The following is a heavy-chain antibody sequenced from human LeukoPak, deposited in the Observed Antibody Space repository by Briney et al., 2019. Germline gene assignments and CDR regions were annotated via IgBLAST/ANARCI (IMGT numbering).Heavy chain of an antibody. Sequence: GGSLRLSCAASGFTFTNYAMSWVRQAPGKGLEWVSLVTGSGGNTYYADSVKGQFTISRDNSKNTLYLQMNSLRAEGTATYYCAKVGYGHYYMDVWGKGTTVTVSS. J-gene: IGHJ6*03. D-gene: IGHD5-18*01. CDR1: GFTFTNYA. V-gene: IGHV3-23*01. CDR3: AKVGYGHYYMDV. CDR2: VTGSGGNT.